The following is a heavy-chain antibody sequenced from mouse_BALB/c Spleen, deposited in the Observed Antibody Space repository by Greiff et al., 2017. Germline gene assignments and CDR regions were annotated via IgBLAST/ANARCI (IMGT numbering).Heavy chain of an antibody. CDR3: ARFYDGYYKGYYFDY. Sequence: EVKLVESGGDLVKPGGSLKLSCAASGFTFSSYGMSWVRQTPDKRLEWVATISSGGSYTYYPDSVKGRFTISRDNAKNTLYLQMSSLKSEDTAMYYCARFYDGYYKGYYFDYWGQGTTLTVSS. D-gene: IGHD2-3*01. J-gene: IGHJ2*01. CDR1: GFTFSSYG. V-gene: IGHV5-6*01. CDR2: ISSGGSYT.